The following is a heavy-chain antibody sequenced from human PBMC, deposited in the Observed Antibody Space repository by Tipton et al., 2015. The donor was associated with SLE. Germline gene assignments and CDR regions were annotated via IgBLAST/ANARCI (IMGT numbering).Heavy chain of an antibody. Sequence: QLVQSGAEVKKPGESLKISCKGSGYSFGSYWIAWVRQMPGKGLEWMGMIHPGDSETRYSPSFQGQVTISADKSISTAYLQWSSLKAADTAMYYCAVQGGVGQQQRDHFDYWGQGALVTVSS. CDR1: GYSFGSYW. V-gene: IGHV5-51*01. CDR2: IHPGDSET. D-gene: IGHD1-1*01. J-gene: IGHJ4*02. CDR3: AVQGGVGQQQRDHFDY.